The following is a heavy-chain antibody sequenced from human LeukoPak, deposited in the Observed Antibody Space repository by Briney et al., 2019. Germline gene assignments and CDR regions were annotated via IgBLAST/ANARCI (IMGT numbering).Heavy chain of an antibody. CDR3: ARAAIPMVRGPYDY. D-gene: IGHD3-10*01. J-gene: IGHJ4*02. Sequence: GGSLRLSCAASGFTFCSYWMSGVRQGPGKGLEWVANIKQDGSEISYVASVKSRFKISRENAKNSLYLQMNSLRAEDTAVYYCARAAIPMVRGPYDYWGQGNLVTVSS. CDR1: GFTFCSYW. CDR2: IKQDGSEI. V-gene: IGHV3-7*01.